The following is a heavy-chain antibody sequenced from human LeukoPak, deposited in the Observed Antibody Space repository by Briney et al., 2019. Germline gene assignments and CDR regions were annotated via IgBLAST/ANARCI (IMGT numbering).Heavy chain of an antibody. D-gene: IGHD2-2*02. CDR2: ISYDGSNK. CDR3: ARGYQPLLYPGPFHFDY. J-gene: IGHJ4*02. Sequence: PGRSLRLSCAASGFTFSSYAMHWVRQAPGKGLEWVAVISYDGSNKYYADSVKGRFTISRDNSKNTLYLQMNSLRAEDTAVYYCARGYQPLLYPGPFHFDYWGQGTQVTVSS. CDR1: GFTFSSYA. V-gene: IGHV3-30*04.